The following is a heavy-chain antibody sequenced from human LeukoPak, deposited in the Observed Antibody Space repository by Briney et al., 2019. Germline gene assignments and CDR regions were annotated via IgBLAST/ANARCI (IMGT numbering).Heavy chain of an antibody. CDR1: GFSFNDNA. CDR3: ARDTAQSLSLYGVVDF. Sequence: GGSLRLSCAASGFSFNDNAMHWVRQAPGKGLEWLAAISYDGSTRKYADSVKGRFTISRDNSKKSLSLQMNSLRGEDTAVYYCARDTAQSLSLYGVVDFWGQGTLVTVSS. CDR2: ISYDGSTR. J-gene: IGHJ4*02. D-gene: IGHD3-10*01. V-gene: IGHV3-30-3*01.